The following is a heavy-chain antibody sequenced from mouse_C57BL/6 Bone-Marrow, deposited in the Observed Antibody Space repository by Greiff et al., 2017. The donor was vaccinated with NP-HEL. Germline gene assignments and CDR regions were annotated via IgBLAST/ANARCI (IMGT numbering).Heavy chain of an antibody. CDR3: LYYGYDRGNY. CDR1: GYTFTSYW. V-gene: IGHV1-52*01. Sequence: QVQLKQPGAELVRPGSSVKLSCKASGYTFTSYWMHWVKQRPIQGLEWIGNIDPSDSETHYNQKFKDKATLTVDKSSSTAYMQLSSRTSEDSAVYYCLYYGYDRGNYWGQGTTLTVSS. D-gene: IGHD2-2*01. J-gene: IGHJ2*01. CDR2: IDPSDSET.